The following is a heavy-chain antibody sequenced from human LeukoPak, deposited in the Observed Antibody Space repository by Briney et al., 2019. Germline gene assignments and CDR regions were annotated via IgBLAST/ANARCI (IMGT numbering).Heavy chain of an antibody. Sequence: PSETLSLTCTVSGGSISTSNYYWSWIRQPPGKGLEWIGYIYYSGSTNYNPSLKSRVTISVDTSKNQFSLKLSSVTAADTAVYYCARGNGYNFDYWGQGTLATVSS. J-gene: IGHJ4*02. D-gene: IGHD5-24*01. V-gene: IGHV4-61*01. CDR2: IYYSGST. CDR1: GGSISTSNYY. CDR3: ARGNGYNFDY.